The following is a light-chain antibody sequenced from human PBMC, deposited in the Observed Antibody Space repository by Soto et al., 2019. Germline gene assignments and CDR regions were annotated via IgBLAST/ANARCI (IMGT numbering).Light chain of an antibody. CDR1: QSVRSFS. Sequence: EIVLTQSPGTLSLSPGERATLSCRASQSVRSFSLAWYQQKVGQAPRLLISGASSRATGIPDRFSGSGSGTDFSLYISGLEPEDFAVYYWHQYGSSPFTFGPGTKVYIK. CDR2: GAS. J-gene: IGKJ3*01. CDR3: HQYGSSPFT. V-gene: IGKV3-20*01.